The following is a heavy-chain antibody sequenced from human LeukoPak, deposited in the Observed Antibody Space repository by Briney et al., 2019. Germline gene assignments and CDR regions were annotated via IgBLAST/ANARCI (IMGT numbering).Heavy chain of an antibody. J-gene: IGHJ4*02. V-gene: IGHV3-7*01. CDR3: AIEPGDSDGWYYVDC. CDR1: GFSANNYW. CDR2: IKQNGSEE. D-gene: IGHD6-19*01. Sequence: PGGSLRLSCAVSGFSANNYWMSWVRQGPGKGLEWVASIKQNGSEEKYVYAVKVRFTISRDSDKNSLYLQMNSLGVEDTAVYYCAIEPGDSDGWYYVDCWGQGALVTVSS.